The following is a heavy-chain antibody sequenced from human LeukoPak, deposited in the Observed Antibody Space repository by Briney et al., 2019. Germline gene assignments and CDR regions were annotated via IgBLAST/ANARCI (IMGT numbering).Heavy chain of an antibody. Sequence: SVKVSCKASGGSCNSYAISWVRQAPGQGLEWMGGIIPIFGTANYAQKFQGRVTITADKSTNTAYMELSSLRSEDTAVYYCARSRPLAYFDLWGRGTLVTVSS. CDR3: ARSRPLAYFDL. CDR1: GGSCNSYA. CDR2: IIPIFGTA. V-gene: IGHV1-69*06. J-gene: IGHJ2*01.